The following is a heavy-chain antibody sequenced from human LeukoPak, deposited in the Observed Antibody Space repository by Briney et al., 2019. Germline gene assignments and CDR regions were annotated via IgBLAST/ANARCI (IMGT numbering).Heavy chain of an antibody. V-gene: IGHV1-18*04. D-gene: IGHD3-10*01. J-gene: IGHJ6*04. Sequence: ASVKVSCKASGYTFTSYGISWVRQAPGQGREWMGWISAYNGKTNYAQKLQGRVTMTTDTSTSTAYMELRSLRSDDTAVYYCTRGVVRGVTSYYYYGMDVWGKGTTVTVSS. CDR2: ISAYNGKT. CDR1: GYTFTSYG. CDR3: TRGVVRGVTSYYYYGMDV.